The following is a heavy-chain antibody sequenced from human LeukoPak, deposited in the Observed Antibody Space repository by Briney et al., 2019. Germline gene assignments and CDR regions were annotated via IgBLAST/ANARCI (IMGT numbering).Heavy chain of an antibody. CDR3: VREVAARAFDI. CDR2: IYYSGGIT. V-gene: IGHV4-59*01. CDR1: GGSISSYY. Sequence: SETLSLTCTVSGGSISSYYWSWIRQPPGKGLEWTGYIYYSGGITNYNPSLKSRVTISVDTSKNQFSLKLSSVTAADTAVYYCVREVAARAFDIWGQGTMVTVSS. D-gene: IGHD6-6*01. J-gene: IGHJ3*02.